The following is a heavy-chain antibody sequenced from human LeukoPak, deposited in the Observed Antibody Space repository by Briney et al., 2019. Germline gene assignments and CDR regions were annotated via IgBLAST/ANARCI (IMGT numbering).Heavy chain of an antibody. D-gene: IGHD5-18*01. V-gene: IGHV4-59*01. J-gene: IGHJ4*02. CDR3: TRASRGYSYGFAEY. CDR2: MYFGGSS. Sequence: GSLRLSCVASGGSISSYYWSWIRQPPGKGLEWIGYMYFGGSSNYNPSLKSRVTISVDTSKNQLSLNLNSVTAADTAVYYCTRASRGYSYGFAEYWGQGTLVTVSS. CDR1: GGSISSYY.